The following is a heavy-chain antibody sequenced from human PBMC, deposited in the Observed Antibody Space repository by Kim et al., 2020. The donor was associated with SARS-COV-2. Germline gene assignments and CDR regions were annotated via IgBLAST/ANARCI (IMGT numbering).Heavy chain of an antibody. CDR3: ARALSGYSYGWIPSDYYYYYGMDV. CDR1: GYTFTGYY. J-gene: IGHJ6*02. CDR2: INPNSGGT. Sequence: ASVKVSCKASGYTFTGYYMHWVRQAPGQGLEWMGRINPNSGGTNYAQKFQGRVTMTRDTSISTSYMELSRLRSDDTAVYYCARALSGYSYGWIPSDYYYYYGMDVWGQGTTVTVSS. D-gene: IGHD5-18*01. V-gene: IGHV1-2*06.